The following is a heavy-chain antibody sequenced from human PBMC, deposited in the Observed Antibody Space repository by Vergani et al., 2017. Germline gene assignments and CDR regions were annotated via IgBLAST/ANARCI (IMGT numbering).Heavy chain of an antibody. Sequence: QVQLVESGGGVVQPGRSLRLSCAASGFTFSSYGMHWVRQAPGKGLEWVAVISYDGTNKYYADSVKGRFAISRDNSKNTLYLQMNSLTAEDTAVYSCAREFGYCSSTSCYPDYWGQGTLVTVSS. CDR1: GFTFSSYG. J-gene: IGHJ4*02. V-gene: IGHV3-30*03. CDR2: ISYDGTNK. D-gene: IGHD2-2*03. CDR3: AREFGYCSSTSCYPDY.